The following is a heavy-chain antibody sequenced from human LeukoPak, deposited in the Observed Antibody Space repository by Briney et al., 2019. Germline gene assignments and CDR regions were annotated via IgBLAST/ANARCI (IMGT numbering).Heavy chain of an antibody. V-gene: IGHV1-8*01. CDR2: MNPNSGNT. D-gene: IGHD5-18*01. J-gene: IGHJ6*03. CDR1: GYTFTSYD. Sequence: GASVKVSCKASGYTFTSYDINWVRQATAQGLEWMGWMNPNSGNTGYAQKFQGRVTMTRNTSISTAYMELSSLRSEDTAVYYCARGQLDTVFNYYYMDVWGKGTTVTVSS. CDR3: ARGQLDTVFNYYYMDV.